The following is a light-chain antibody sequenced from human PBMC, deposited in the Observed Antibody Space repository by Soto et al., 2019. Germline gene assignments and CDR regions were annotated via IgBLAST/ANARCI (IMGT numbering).Light chain of an antibody. CDR1: QSVSNN. CDR3: QQYNNWPLT. Sequence: EIVMTQSPGTLSVSPGERATLSCRASQSVSNNLAWYQQKPGQVPRLLIYGASTRATGIPARFSGSGSGTEFTLTISSLQSEDFAVYYCQQYNNWPLTFGGGTKVQIK. V-gene: IGKV3-15*01. CDR2: GAS. J-gene: IGKJ4*01.